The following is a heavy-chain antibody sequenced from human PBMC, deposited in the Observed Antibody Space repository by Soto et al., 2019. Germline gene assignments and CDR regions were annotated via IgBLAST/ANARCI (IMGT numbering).Heavy chain of an antibody. Sequence: SGPTLVNPTQTLTLTCSFSGFSLTTRPVGVGWIRQSPGKALEWLAFAYWDDDNRYSPSLRSRLTVTKDTSKNQVVLTMTNMDPVDTATYYCALRRSSGGWNGGYIHSRGQATLGTLSS. CDR3: ALRRSSGGWNGGYIHS. J-gene: IGHJ4*02. CDR1: GFSLTTRPVG. D-gene: IGHD2-15*01. V-gene: IGHV2-5*02. CDR2: AYWDDDN.